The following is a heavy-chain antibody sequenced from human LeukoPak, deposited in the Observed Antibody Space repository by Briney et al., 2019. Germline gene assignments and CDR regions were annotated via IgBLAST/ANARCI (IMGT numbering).Heavy chain of an antibody. D-gene: IGHD3-10*01. CDR3: ARAHYGSGSWFDP. V-gene: IGHV1-3*01. Sequence: ASVTVSCTASGYTFTSYAMHWVRQAPGQRLEWMGWINAGNGNTKYSQKFQGRVTITRDTSASTAYMELSSLRSEDTAVYYCARAHYGSGSWFDPWGQGTLVTVSS. CDR2: INAGNGNT. J-gene: IGHJ5*02. CDR1: GYTFTSYA.